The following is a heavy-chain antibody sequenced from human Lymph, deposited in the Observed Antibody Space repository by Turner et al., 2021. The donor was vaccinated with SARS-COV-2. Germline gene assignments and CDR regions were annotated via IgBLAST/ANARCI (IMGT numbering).Heavy chain of an antibody. CDR2: IFYRGSN. CDR1: GGSMNNNY. D-gene: IGHD2-21*02. Sequence: QVPLQESGPRLVKPLETLSLTCTVSGGSMNNNYWRWIRQPPGKRLEWSGFIFYRGSNNYNPAIKSRVTISVDTTENQFSLKLTSVTDADTAIYYGARQTVNNWVDPWGQGTLVTVSS. J-gene: IGHJ5*02. V-gene: IGHV4-59*01. CDR3: ARQTVNNWVDP.